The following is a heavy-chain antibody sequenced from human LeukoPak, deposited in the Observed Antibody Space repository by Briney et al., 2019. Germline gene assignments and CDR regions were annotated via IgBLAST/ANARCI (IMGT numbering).Heavy chain of an antibody. CDR2: ISGSGGST. Sequence: GGSLSLSCAAPGFTFSSYAMSWVRQAPGKGLEWVSAISGSGGSTYYADSVKGRFTISRDNSKNTLYLQMNSLRAEDTAVYYCAKGHTWPDYGDYKYWGQGTLVTVSS. J-gene: IGHJ4*02. V-gene: IGHV3-23*01. D-gene: IGHD4-17*01. CDR1: GFTFSSYA. CDR3: AKGHTWPDYGDYKY.